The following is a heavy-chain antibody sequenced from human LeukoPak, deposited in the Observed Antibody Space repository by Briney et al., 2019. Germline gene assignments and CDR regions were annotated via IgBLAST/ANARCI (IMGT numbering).Heavy chain of an antibody. J-gene: IGHJ4*02. Sequence: PGGSLRLSCAASGFTVRSNYMSWGRQAPGKGLGWVSRISTDGSSAIYADSVKGRFPISRDNAKNTLYLQMNSLRAEATAVYYCARVNVCPRCHFDYWGQGTLVTVSS. CDR3: ARVNVCPRCHFDY. CDR2: ISTDGSSA. D-gene: IGHD5/OR15-5a*01. V-gene: IGHV3-74*01. CDR1: GFTVRSNY.